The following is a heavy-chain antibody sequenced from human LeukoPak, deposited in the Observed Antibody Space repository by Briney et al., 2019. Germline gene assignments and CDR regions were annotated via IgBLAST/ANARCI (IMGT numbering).Heavy chain of an antibody. Sequence: ASVKVSCKASGYTFTGYYMHWVRQAPGQGLEWMGWINPNSGGTNYAQKFQGRVTMTRDTSISTAYMELSRLRSADTAVYYCARVGYSSSSPFDYWGQGTLVTVSS. CDR1: GYTFTGYY. J-gene: IGHJ4*02. V-gene: IGHV1-2*02. CDR3: ARVGYSSSSPFDY. CDR2: INPNSGGT. D-gene: IGHD6-6*01.